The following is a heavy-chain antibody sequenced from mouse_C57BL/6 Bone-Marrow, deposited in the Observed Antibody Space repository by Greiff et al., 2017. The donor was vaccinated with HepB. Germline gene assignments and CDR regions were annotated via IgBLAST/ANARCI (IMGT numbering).Heavy chain of an antibody. V-gene: IGHV1-81*01. J-gene: IGHJ4*01. CDR3: AKEGGTVVEDAIDY. D-gene: IGHD1-1*01. CDR2: IYPRNGNT. Sequence: QVQLKQSGAELARPGASVKLSCKASGYTFTSYGISWVKQRTGQGLEWIGEIYPRNGNTYYNEKFKGKATLTADKSSSTAYMDLRSLTSEDSAVYFVAKEGGTVVEDAIDYWGQGTSVTVSS. CDR1: GYTFTSYG.